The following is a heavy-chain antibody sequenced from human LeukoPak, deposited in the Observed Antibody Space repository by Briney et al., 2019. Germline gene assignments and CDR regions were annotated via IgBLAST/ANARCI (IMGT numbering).Heavy chain of an antibody. D-gene: IGHD6-13*01. Sequence: PGRSLRLSCAASGFTFSSYGMHWVRQAPGKGLEGVAVISYDGSDKYYADSVKGRFTISRDNSKNTLYLQMNSLRTEDTAVYYCAKDIAAIPQIDYWGQGTLVTVSS. J-gene: IGHJ4*02. V-gene: IGHV3-30*18. CDR2: ISYDGSDK. CDR1: GFTFSSYG. CDR3: AKDIAAIPQIDY.